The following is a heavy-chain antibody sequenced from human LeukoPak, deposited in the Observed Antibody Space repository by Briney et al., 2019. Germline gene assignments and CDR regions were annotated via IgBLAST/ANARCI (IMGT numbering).Heavy chain of an antibody. V-gene: IGHV3-30*19. CDR2: ISYDGSNK. D-gene: IGHD2-2*01. Sequence: SCKASGGTFSGYGMHWVRQAPGKGLEWVAVISYDGSNKYYADSVKGRFTISRDNSKNTLYLQMNSLRAEDTAVYYCARDGIVVVPAAVNWFDPWGQGTRVTVSS. J-gene: IGHJ5*02. CDR1: GGTFSGYG. CDR3: ARDGIVVVPAAVNWFDP.